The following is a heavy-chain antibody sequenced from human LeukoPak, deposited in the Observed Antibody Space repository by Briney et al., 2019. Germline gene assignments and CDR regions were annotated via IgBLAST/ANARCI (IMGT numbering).Heavy chain of an antibody. D-gene: IGHD6-19*01. CDR3: AHKQRWLYTDAFDI. J-gene: IGHJ3*02. Sequence: QSGPTLVKPTQTLTLTCTFSGFSLSTSGVGVGWIRQPPGKALEWLALIYWDDDKRYSPSLKSRLTITKDTSKNQVVLTMTNMDPVDTATYYCAHKQRWLYTDAFDIWGQGTMVTVSS. CDR2: IYWDDDK. CDR1: GFSLSTSGVG. V-gene: IGHV2-5*02.